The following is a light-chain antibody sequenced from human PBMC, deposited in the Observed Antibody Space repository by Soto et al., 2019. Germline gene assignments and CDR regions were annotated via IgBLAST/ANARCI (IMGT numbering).Light chain of an antibody. V-gene: IGLV1-40*01. CDR2: GNS. Sequence: QPVLTQPPSVSGAPGQRVTISCTGSSSNIGAGYDVHWYQQLPGTAPKLLIYGNSNRPSGVPDRFSGSKSGTSASLAITGLQADDEADYYCQSYDSSLGDFWVFGGGTKLTVL. CDR3: QSYDSSLGDFWV. J-gene: IGLJ3*02. CDR1: SSNIGAGYD.